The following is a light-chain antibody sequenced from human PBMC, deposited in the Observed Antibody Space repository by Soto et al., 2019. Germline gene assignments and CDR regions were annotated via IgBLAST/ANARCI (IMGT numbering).Light chain of an antibody. V-gene: IGKV3-15*01. Sequence: IVMTQSPATLSVSPGERATLSCRASQSVSTNLAWYQQKPGQGPRLLIFGASTRAIGIPARFSGSGSGTDFTLTISSTQSEDFAVYYCQHYNELPLTFGGGTKVDIK. CDR1: QSVSTN. CDR3: QHYNELPLT. J-gene: IGKJ4*01. CDR2: GAS.